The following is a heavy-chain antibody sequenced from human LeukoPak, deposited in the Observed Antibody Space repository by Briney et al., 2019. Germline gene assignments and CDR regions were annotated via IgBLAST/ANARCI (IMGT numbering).Heavy chain of an antibody. Sequence: ASVKVSCKASGYTFTSYYMHWVRQAPGQGLEWMGMFNPSGGGTTYAQKFQGRVTMTRDTSTSTVYMELSSLRSGDTAVYYCARGRFVLDYYRFDYWGQGTLVTVSS. CDR1: GYTFTSYY. CDR3: ARGRFVLDYYRFDY. CDR2: FNPSGGGT. V-gene: IGHV1-46*01. D-gene: IGHD3-22*01. J-gene: IGHJ4*02.